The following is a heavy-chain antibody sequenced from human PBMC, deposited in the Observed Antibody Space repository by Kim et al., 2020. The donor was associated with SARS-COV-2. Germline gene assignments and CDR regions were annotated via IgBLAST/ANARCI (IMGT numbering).Heavy chain of an antibody. J-gene: IGHJ3*01. CDR3: ARHYCSGSDCYSFDV. CDR1: GGSISSYY. CDR2: IHNSGSI. D-gene: IGHD2-15*01. V-gene: IGHV4-59*08. Sequence: SETLSLTCTVSGGSISSYYWSWIRQPPGKGLEWIAYIHNSGSINYNPSLKSRVTISIDMSRHQLSLKLSSVTAADTAIYYCARHYCSGSDCYSFDVWGQG.